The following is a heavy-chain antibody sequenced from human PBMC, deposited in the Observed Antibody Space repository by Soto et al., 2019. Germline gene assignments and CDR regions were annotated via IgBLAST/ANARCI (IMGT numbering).Heavy chain of an antibody. CDR3: AKDGHSIAAAGTRVGQQLGYYFDY. CDR1: GFTFDDYT. V-gene: IGHV3-43*01. J-gene: IGHJ4*02. CDR2: ISWDGGST. Sequence: GGSLRLSCAASGFTFDDYTMHWVRQAPGKGLEWVSLISWDGGSTYYADSVKGRFTISRDNSKNSLYLQMNSLRTEDTALYYCAKDGHSIAAAGTRVGQQLGYYFDYWGQGTLVTVSS. D-gene: IGHD6-13*01.